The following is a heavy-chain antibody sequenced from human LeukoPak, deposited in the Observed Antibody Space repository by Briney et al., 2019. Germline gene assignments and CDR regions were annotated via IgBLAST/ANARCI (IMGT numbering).Heavy chain of an antibody. J-gene: IGHJ3*02. D-gene: IGHD1-26*01. CDR3: ARDYHSGPAPMGVFDM. V-gene: IGHV4-39*07. CDR1: VDSISSSSYY. CDR2: IYYSGIT. Sequence: SETLSLTCTVSVDSISSSSYYWGWIRQPPGKGLEWIGSIYYSGITYYNPSLKSRFPISVHTSNDQFSLKLSSVTDAERAVYYCARDYHSGPAPMGVFDMWREGTMVTVSS.